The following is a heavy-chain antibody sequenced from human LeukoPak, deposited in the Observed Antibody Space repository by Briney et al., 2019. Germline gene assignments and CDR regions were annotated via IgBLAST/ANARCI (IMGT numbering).Heavy chain of an antibody. J-gene: IGHJ4*02. CDR2: ISSSSSYI. D-gene: IGHD4-17*01. Sequence: GGSLRLSCAASGFTLSNYSMNWVRQAPGEGLEWVAFISSSSSYIFYADSLKGRFTISRDNAKNSLYLQMNSLRADDTAVYYCARDLAYGDDGLWGQGTLVTVSS. CDR1: GFTLSNYS. CDR3: ARDLAYGDDGL. V-gene: IGHV3-21*01.